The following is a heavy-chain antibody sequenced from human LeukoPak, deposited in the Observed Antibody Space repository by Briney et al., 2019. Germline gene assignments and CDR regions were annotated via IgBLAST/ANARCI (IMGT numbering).Heavy chain of an antibody. CDR2: IYTSGST. D-gene: IGHD2-2*01. J-gene: IGHJ4*02. CDR1: GGSISSYY. CDR3: ARAIVVVPAAEHYFDY. V-gene: IGHV4-4*07. Sequence: SETLSLTCTVSGGSISSYYWSWIRQPAGKGLEWIGRIYTSGSTNYNPSLKSRVTMSVDTSKNQFSLKLSSVTAADTAVYCCARAIVVVPAAEHYFDYWGQGTLVTVSS.